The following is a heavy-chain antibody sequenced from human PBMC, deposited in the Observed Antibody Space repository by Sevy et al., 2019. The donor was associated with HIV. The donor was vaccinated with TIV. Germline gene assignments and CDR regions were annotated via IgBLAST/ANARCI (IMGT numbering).Heavy chain of an antibody. CDR3: ATTKDYYDSSGYPFDY. J-gene: IGHJ4*02. Sequence: ASVKVSCKVSGYTLTELSMHWVRQAPGKGLEWMGSFDPEDGETIYQQKFQGRVTLNEDTSTDTAYMELSSLRSEDTAVYYCATTKDYYDSSGYPFDYWGQGTLVTVSS. CDR2: FDPEDGET. V-gene: IGHV1-24*01. D-gene: IGHD3-22*01. CDR1: GYTLTELS.